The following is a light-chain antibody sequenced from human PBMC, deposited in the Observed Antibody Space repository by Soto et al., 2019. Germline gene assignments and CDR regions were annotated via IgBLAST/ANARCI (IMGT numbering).Light chain of an antibody. J-gene: IGKJ1*01. CDR1: QSINNH. V-gene: IGKV3-11*01. CDR3: QQRSDWWT. Sequence: EIVLTQSPATLSLSPGERATLSCRVSQSINNHLAWYRQKPGQAPRLLIYDASNRATDIPARFRGSGSGTDFTLTISSLESADSAVYYCQQRSDWWTFGQGTRVEIK. CDR2: DAS.